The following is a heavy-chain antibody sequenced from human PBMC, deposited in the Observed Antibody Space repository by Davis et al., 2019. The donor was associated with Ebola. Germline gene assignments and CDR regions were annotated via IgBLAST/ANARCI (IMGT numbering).Heavy chain of an antibody. V-gene: IGHV1-46*01. CDR2: INPSGGST. D-gene: IGHD3-10*01. CDR1: GYTFTSYY. CDR3: ARVTFRGMDV. Sequence: ASVKVSCKASGYTFTSYYMHWVRQAPGQGLEWMGIINPSGGSTSYAQKFQGRVTMTRDTSTSTVYMELNSLRAEDTAVYYCARVTFRGMDVWGQGTTVTVSS. J-gene: IGHJ6*02.